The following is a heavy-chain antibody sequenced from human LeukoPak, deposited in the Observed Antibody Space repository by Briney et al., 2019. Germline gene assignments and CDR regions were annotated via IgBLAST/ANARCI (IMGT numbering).Heavy chain of an antibody. CDR2: LYSGGNT. D-gene: IGHD2-15*01. CDR3: ASGFCSGGSCYSDYFDY. J-gene: IGHJ4*02. V-gene: IGHV3-53*01. CDR1: GFTVSSND. Sequence: GGSLRLSCAASGFTVSSNDMNWVRQAPGKGLEWVSLLYSGGNTYYADSVKGRFTISRDNSNNTLYLQLDSLRAEDTAVYYCASGFCSGGSCYSDYFDYWGQGTLVTVSS.